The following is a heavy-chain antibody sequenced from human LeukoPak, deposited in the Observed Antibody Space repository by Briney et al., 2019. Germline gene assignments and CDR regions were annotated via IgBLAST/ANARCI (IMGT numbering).Heavy chain of an antibody. D-gene: IGHD6-19*01. CDR3: AKAPRAPSVAGHFDY. CDR1: GFTFSSYG. J-gene: IGHJ4*02. CDR2: ISYDGSNK. V-gene: IGHV3-30*18. Sequence: GRSLRLSCAASGFTFSSYGMHWVRQAPGKGLEWVAVISYDGSNKYYADSVKGRFTISRDNSKNTLYLQMNSLRAENTAVYYCAKAPRAPSVAGHFDYWAQEPLATFS.